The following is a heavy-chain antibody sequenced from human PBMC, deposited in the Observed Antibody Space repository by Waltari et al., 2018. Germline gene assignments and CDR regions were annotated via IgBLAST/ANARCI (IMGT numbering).Heavy chain of an antibody. CDR1: GGSFSGYF. CDR2: INHSGYT. CDR3: AREGRAAAGTDY. J-gene: IGHJ4*02. Sequence: QVHLQQWGAGLLKPSETLSLTCAVSGGSFSGYFWSWFRQPPGKGLEWRGEINHSGYTNYNPSLKSRVTISVDTSKNQFSLKLSSVTAADTAVYYCAREGRAAAGTDYWSQGTLVTVSS. D-gene: IGHD6-13*01. V-gene: IGHV4-34*02.